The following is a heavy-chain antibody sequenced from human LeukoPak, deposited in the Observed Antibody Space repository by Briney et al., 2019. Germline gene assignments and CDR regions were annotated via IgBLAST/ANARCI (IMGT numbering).Heavy chain of an antibody. V-gene: IGHV3-30*18. J-gene: IGHJ4*02. D-gene: IGHD5-18*01. Sequence: PGGSLRLSCAASGFTFSSYGMHWVRQAPGKGLEWVAVISYDGSNKYYADSVKGRFTISRDNSKNTLYLQMNSLRAEDTAVYYCAKSIRGYSYGYFDYWGQGTLVTVSS. CDR2: ISYDGSNK. CDR1: GFTFSSYG. CDR3: AKSIRGYSYGYFDY.